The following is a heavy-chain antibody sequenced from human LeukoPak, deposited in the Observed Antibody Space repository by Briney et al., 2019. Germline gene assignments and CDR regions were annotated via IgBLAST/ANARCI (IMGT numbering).Heavy chain of an antibody. D-gene: IGHD3-22*01. CDR3: ARTYDSSGYPDY. Sequence: ASVKVSCKASGYTFTGYYMHWVRQAPGQGLEWMGWTNPNSGGTNYAQKFQGWVTMTRDTSISTAYMELSRLRSDDTAVYYCARTYDSSGYPDYWGQGTLVTVSS. CDR1: GYTFTGYY. J-gene: IGHJ4*02. V-gene: IGHV1-2*04. CDR2: TNPNSGGT.